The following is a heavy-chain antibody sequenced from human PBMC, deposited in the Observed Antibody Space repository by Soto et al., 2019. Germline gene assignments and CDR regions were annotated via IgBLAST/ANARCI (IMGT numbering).Heavy chain of an antibody. Sequence: ESLKISCKGSGYSFTSYWIGWVRQMPGKGLEWMGIIYPGDSDTRYSPSFQGQVTISADKSISTAYLQWSSLKASDTAMYYCARCPYYDFWSGYSHPNYYYYGMDVWGQGTTVTVSS. D-gene: IGHD3-3*01. J-gene: IGHJ6*02. CDR1: GYSFTSYW. CDR3: ARCPYYDFWSGYSHPNYYYYGMDV. V-gene: IGHV5-51*01. CDR2: IYPGDSDT.